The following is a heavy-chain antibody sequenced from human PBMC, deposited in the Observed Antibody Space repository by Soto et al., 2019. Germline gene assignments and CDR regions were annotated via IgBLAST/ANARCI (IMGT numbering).Heavy chain of an antibody. CDR3: ARVGSVAAAGQLDYYGMDV. J-gene: IGHJ6*01. CDR1: GGSISSYY. V-gene: IGHV4-59*01. Sequence: QVQLQESGPGLVKPSETLSLTCTVSGGSISSYYWSWIRQPPGKGLEWIGYIYYSGSTNYNPSLKSRVTISVDTSKNQFSLKLSSVTAADTAVYYCARVGSVAAAGQLDYYGMDVW. D-gene: IGHD6-13*01. CDR2: IYYSGST.